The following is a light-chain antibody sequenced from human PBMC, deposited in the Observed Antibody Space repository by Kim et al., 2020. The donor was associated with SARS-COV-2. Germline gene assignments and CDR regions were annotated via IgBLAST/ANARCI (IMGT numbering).Light chain of an antibody. J-gene: IGLJ1*01. V-gene: IGLV1-40*01. CDR1: SSNIGAGYD. CDR2: GNS. CDR3: QSYDSSLSAYV. Sequence: QRVTISCTGSSSNIGAGYDVHWYQQLPGTAPKLLIYGNSNRPSAVPDRFSGSKSGTSASLAITGLQAEDEADYYCQSYDSSLSAYVFGTGTKVTVL.